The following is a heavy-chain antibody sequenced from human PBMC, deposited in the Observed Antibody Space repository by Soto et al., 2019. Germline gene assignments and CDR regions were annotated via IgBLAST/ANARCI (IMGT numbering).Heavy chain of an antibody. Sequence: PGRSMRLSCAASGFTFSSYEMNLVRQAPGKGLEWVSYISSSGSTIYYADSVKGRFTISRDNAKNSLYLQMNSLRAEDTAVYYCARGLYYYYGMDVWGQGTTVTVSS. J-gene: IGHJ6*02. CDR2: ISSSGSTI. CDR3: ARGLYYYYGMDV. CDR1: GFTFSSYE. V-gene: IGHV3-48*03.